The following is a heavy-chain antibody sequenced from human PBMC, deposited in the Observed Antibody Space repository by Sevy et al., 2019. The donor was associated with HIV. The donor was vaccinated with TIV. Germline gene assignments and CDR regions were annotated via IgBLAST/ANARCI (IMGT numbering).Heavy chain of an antibody. CDR3: ARDTLGYGGNPNLDLDL. D-gene: IGHD4-17*01. V-gene: IGHV3-74*01. J-gene: IGHJ5*02. CDR2: INSDGSTT. Sequence: RGSLRLSCAASGFSFSRYFMHWVRQAPGEGLVWVSRINSDGSTTNYADSVEGRFIVSRDNAKKTLYLELHSLRVEDTATYYCARDTLGYGGNPNLDLDLWGQGTLVTVSS. CDR1: GFSFSRYF.